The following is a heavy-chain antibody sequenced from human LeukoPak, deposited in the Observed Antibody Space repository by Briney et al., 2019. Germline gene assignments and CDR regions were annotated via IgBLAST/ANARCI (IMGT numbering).Heavy chain of an antibody. CDR3: ARSPFRGYYTGMHFDY. CDR1: GYTFTSYY. Sequence: ASVKVSCKASGYTFTSYYMHWVRQAPGQGLEWMGIINPSGGSTNYAQKFQGRVTMTRDTSTSTAYMELSRLRSDDTAVYYCARSPFRGYYTGMHFDYWGQGTLVTVSS. J-gene: IGHJ4*02. CDR2: INPSGGST. D-gene: IGHD3-3*01. V-gene: IGHV1-46*01.